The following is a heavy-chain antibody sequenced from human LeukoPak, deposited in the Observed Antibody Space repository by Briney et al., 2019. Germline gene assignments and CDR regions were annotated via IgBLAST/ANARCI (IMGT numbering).Heavy chain of an antibody. J-gene: IGHJ4*02. V-gene: IGHV3-23*01. CDR1: GFTFSSNA. CDR2: ISGSGDSK. Sequence: GGSLTLSCAASGFTFSSNAMSWVRHAPGKGLVWVSAISGSGDSKYYEDTVKSRFNISRDNSKNTLYLQMNSLRAEDTAVYYCAKDPPYDSSGYYYRLLDYWGQGTLVTVSS. CDR3: AKDPPYDSSGYYYRLLDY. D-gene: IGHD3-22*01.